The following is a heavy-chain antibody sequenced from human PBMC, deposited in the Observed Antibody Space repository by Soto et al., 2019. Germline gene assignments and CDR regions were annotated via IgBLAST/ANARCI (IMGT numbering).Heavy chain of an antibody. V-gene: IGHV6-1*01. CDR3: AGITSHQWYYMDV. J-gene: IGHJ6*03. CDR1: GDSYSSNSDV. Sequence: SQTLSLPCAISGDSYSSNSDVWNSIRLTTSRGLEWLPRTYYRPRRYKDYAVPVRHRLTHNHDQSKNQFYQPQSSLTPEKMACDYCAGITSHQWYYMDVWGKGTTGTVSS. CDR2: TYYRPRRYK. D-gene: IGHD3-10*01.